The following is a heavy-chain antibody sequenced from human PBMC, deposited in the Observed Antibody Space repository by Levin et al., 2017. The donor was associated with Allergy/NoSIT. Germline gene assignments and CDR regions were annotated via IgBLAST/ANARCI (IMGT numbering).Heavy chain of an antibody. D-gene: IGHD2-15*01. CDR3: ATKGGTSGYYYTDV. Sequence: GGSLRLSCAASGCTFPTYSMNWVRQAPGKGLEWVSSINGRSDYIYYADSVKGRFTGLRDNAKNSLYLQMNSLRVEDSAIYYCATKGGTSGYYYTDVWGNGTTVTVSS. CDR1: GCTFPTYS. V-gene: IGHV3-21*01. J-gene: IGHJ6*03. CDR2: INGRSDYI.